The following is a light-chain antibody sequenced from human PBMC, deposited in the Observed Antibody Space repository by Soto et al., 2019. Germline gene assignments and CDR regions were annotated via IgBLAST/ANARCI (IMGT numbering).Light chain of an antibody. CDR3: QKLKRYPLS. J-gene: IGKJ4*01. V-gene: IGKV1-9*01. CDR1: QDISSY. Sequence: DIQLTQSPSFLSASVGDRVTITCRTSQDISSYLAWYQQKPGKAPQLLIYAASTLQSGVPSRFSGSGSGTEFTLTISSLQPEDFATYYCQKLKRYPLSFGGWTKLEI. CDR2: AAS.